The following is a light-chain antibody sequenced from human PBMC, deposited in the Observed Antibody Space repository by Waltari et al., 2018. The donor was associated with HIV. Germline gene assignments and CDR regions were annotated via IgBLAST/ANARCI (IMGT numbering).Light chain of an antibody. Sequence: LTQAPGPRYLSTGGRATLFGRARQPVGAYISWYQHKSGQPPMLLIYGTSFRAPGVPDRFGASGSGTDFTLTITRLEPEDFAVYYCQRYDSSPRFTFGQGTNLEI. J-gene: IGKJ2*01. CDR2: GTS. V-gene: IGKV3-20*01. CDR1: QPVGAY. CDR3: QRYDSSPRFT.